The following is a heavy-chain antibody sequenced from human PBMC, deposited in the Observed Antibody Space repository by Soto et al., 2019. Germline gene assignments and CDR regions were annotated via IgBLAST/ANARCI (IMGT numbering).Heavy chain of an antibody. V-gene: IGHV1-3*01. D-gene: IGHD1-26*01. CDR3: ARGGSLYWYFDL. CDR2: INAGNGNT. J-gene: IGHJ2*01. CDR1: GYTFTSYA. Sequence: GGSVKVSCKASGYTFTSYAMHWVRQAPGQRLEWMGWINAGNGNTKYSQKFQGRVTITRDTSASTAYMELSSLRSEDTAVYYCARGGSLYWYFDLWGRGTLVTVSS.